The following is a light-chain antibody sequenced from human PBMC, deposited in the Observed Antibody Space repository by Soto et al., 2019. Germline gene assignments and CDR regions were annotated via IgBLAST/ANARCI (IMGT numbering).Light chain of an antibody. Sequence: QSALTQPASVSGSPGQSITISCTGTSSDVGNYNYVPWFQQRPDKAPKLMIYGVSSRPSGVSNRFSGSKSGNTASLTISGLQAEDEADYYCTSYTNSSTYVFGNGTKVTVL. CDR2: GVS. V-gene: IGLV2-14*01. CDR1: SSDVGNYNY. J-gene: IGLJ1*01. CDR3: TSYTNSSTYV.